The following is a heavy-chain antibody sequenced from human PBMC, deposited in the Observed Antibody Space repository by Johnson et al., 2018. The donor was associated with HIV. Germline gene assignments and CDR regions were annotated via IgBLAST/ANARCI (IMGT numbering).Heavy chain of an antibody. V-gene: IGHV3-66*01. CDR1: GFTFSSYA. J-gene: IGHJ3*02. D-gene: IGHD2-15*01. CDR2: IYSGGST. Sequence: VQLVESGGGVVQPGRSLRLSCAASGFTFSSYAMHWVRQAPGKGLEWVAVIYSGGSTYYADSVKGRFTISRDNSKNTLYLQMNSLRAEDTAVYYCAREVSLTVSPHPSRVGYCSGGSCYGDAFDIWGQGTMVTVSS. CDR3: AREVSLTVSPHPSRVGYCSGGSCYGDAFDI.